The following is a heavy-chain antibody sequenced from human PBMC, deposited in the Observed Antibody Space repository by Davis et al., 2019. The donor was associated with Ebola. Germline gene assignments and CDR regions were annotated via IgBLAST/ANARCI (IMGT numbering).Heavy chain of an antibody. J-gene: IGHJ3*02. CDR3: ARHNIEQWLADAFDI. D-gene: IGHD6-19*01. CDR1: GFTFSDYY. Sequence: GESLKISCAASGFTFSDYYMSWIRQAPGKGLEWVSYISSSGSTIYYADSVKGRFTISRDNAKNSLYLQMNSLRAEDTAVYYCARHNIEQWLADAFDIWGQGTMVTVSS. CDR2: ISSSGSTI. V-gene: IGHV3-11*01.